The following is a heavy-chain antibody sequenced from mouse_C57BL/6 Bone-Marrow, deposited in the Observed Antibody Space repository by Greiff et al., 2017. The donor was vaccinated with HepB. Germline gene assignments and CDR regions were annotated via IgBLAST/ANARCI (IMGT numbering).Heavy chain of an antibody. Sequence: QVQLQQPGAELVKPGASVKMSCKASGYTFTSYWITWVKQRPGQGLEWIGDIYPGSGSTNYNEKSKSKATLTVDTSSSTAYMQLSSLTSEDSAVYYCARDYYGSRQRYAMDYWGQGTSVTVSS. V-gene: IGHV1-55*01. CDR2: IYPGSGST. J-gene: IGHJ4*01. CDR3: ARDYYGSRQRYAMDY. D-gene: IGHD1-1*01. CDR1: GYTFTSYW.